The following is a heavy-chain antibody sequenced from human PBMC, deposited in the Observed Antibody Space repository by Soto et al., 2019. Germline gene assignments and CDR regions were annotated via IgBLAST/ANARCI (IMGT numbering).Heavy chain of an antibody. V-gene: IGHV3-21*01. Sequence: EVQLVESGGGLVKPGGSLRLSCAASGFTFSSYSMNWVRQAPGKGLEWVSSISSSSSYIYYVDSVKGRFTISRDNAKNSLYLQMNSLRADDTAVDYCARSPSMTTVSLDYWGQGTLVTVSS. CDR3: ARSPSMTTVSLDY. J-gene: IGHJ4*02. CDR1: GFTFSSYS. CDR2: ISSSSSYI. D-gene: IGHD4-17*01.